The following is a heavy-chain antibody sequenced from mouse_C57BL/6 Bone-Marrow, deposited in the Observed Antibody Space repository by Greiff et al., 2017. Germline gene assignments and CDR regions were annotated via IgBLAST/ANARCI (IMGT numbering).Heavy chain of an antibody. D-gene: IGHD2-5*01. CDR2: INPSTGGT. Sequence: VQLQQSGPELVKPGASVKISCKASGYSFTGYYMNWVKQSPEKSLEWIGEINPSTGGTTYNQKFKAKATLTVDKSSSPAYMQLKSLTSEDSAVYYCAREDYYSNYFDYWGQGTTLTVSS. J-gene: IGHJ2*01. CDR1: GYSFTGYY. CDR3: AREDYYSNYFDY. V-gene: IGHV1-42*01.